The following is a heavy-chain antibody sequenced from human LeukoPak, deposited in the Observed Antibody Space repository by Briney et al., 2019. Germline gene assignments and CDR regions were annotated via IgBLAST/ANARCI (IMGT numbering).Heavy chain of an antibody. CDR2: INSDGSST. D-gene: IGHD3-22*01. J-gene: IGHJ6*03. Sequence: PGGSLRLSCAASGFTFSSYWMHWVRQAPGKGLVWVSRINSDGSSTSYADSVKGRFTISRDNAKNTLYLQMNSLRAEDTAVYYCARDRYYDSSGPNAYYYYMDVWGKGTTVTVSS. CDR1: GFTFSSYW. CDR3: ARDRYYDSSGPNAYYYYMDV. V-gene: IGHV3-74*01.